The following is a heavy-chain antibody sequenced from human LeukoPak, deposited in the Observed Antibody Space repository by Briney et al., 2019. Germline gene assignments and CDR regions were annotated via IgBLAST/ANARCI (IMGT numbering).Heavy chain of an antibody. D-gene: IGHD1-14*01. V-gene: IGHV3-23*01. J-gene: IGHJ3*02. CDR1: EFTFDNYA. CDR2: ISGSGGST. CDR3: ARDQAGGEEENAFDI. Sequence: SGGSLRLSCAASEFTFDNYAMSWVRQAPGKGLEWVSAISGSGGSTYYADSVKGRFTISRDNSKNTLYLQMNSLRAEDTAVYYCARDQAGGEEENAFDIWGQGTMVTVSS.